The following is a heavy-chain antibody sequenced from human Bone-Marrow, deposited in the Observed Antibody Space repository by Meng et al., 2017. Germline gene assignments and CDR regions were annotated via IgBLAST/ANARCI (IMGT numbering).Heavy chain of an antibody. V-gene: IGHV3-9*01. D-gene: IGHD4-23*01. J-gene: IGHJ4*02. Sequence: SLKISCAASGFTFDDYAMHWVRQAPGKGLEWVSGISWNSGSIGYADSVKGRFTISRDNAKNSLYLQMNSLRAEDTAVYYCARDPYGGRHFDYWGQGTLVTVSS. CDR2: ISWNSGSI. CDR3: ARDPYGGRHFDY. CDR1: GFTFDDYA.